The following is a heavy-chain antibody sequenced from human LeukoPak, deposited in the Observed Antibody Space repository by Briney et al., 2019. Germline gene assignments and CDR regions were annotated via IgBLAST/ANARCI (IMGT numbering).Heavy chain of an antibody. V-gene: IGHV3-7*01. CDR2: IKQDGSAK. D-gene: IGHD7-27*01. CDR1: GFNFSRYW. CDR3: ATNWGLDY. J-gene: IGHJ4*02. Sequence: GGSLRLSCAAYGFNFSRYWMSWVRQAPGKGLEWVANIKQDGSAKYYVDSVKGRFTISRDNAKNSLYLQMNSLRAEDTAVYYCATNWGLDYWGQGTLVTVSS.